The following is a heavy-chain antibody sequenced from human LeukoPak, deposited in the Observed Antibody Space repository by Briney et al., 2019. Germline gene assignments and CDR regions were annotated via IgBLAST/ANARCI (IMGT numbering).Heavy chain of an antibody. V-gene: IGHV3-23*01. D-gene: IGHD3-10*01. CDR2: ISGSGAST. CDR3: AKKGSGSYFDY. CDR1: AFTFSSYA. Sequence: GGSLRLSCAASAFTFSSYAMSWVRHAPGKGLEWVSGISGSGASTYYADSVKGRFTISRDNSKNTLYLQMNSLRADDTAVYYCAKKGSGSYFDYWGQGTLVTVSS. J-gene: IGHJ4*02.